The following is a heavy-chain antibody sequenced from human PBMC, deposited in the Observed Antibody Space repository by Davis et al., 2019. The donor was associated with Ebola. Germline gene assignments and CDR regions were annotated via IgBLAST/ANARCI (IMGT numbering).Heavy chain of an antibody. J-gene: IGHJ5*02. CDR1: GFTFSNAW. CDR2: IKSKTDGGTT. CDR3: TQVGYSLPNNWFDP. V-gene: IGHV3-15*01. D-gene: IGHD5-18*01. Sequence: GESLKISCAASGFTFSNAWMSWVRQAPGKGLEWVGRIKSKTDGGTTDYAAPVKGRFTISRDESKNTLYLQMNSLKTEDTAVYYCTQVGYSLPNNWFDPWGQGTLVTVSS.